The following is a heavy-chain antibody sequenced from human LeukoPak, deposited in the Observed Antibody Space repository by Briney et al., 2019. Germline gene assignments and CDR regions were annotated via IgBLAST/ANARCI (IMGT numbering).Heavy chain of an antibody. J-gene: IGHJ5*02. CDR2: IYSSGST. D-gene: IGHD1-26*01. CDR3: ARGPFVGASTVFFDP. CDR1: GGSISSYY. V-gene: IGHV4-59*01. Sequence: TSETLSLTCTVSGGSISSYYWSWIRQPPGKGLEWIGYIYSSGSTNYNPSLKSRVTISVDTSKNQFSLKLSSVTAADTAVYYCARGPFVGASTVFFDPWGQGTLVIVSS.